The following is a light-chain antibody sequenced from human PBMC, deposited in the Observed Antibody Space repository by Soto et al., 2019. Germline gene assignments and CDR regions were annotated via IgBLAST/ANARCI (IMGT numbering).Light chain of an antibody. J-gene: IGLJ2*01. V-gene: IGLV1-51*01. Sequence: QSVLTQPPSVSAAPGQKVIISCSGSSSNFENNFVSWYQQLPGTAPKLLIFDNNKRPSGIPDRFSGSRSGTSATLGITGLRTGDEADYYCVAWDTSLTTTVLFGGGTQLTVL. CDR1: SSNFENNF. CDR3: VAWDTSLTTTVL. CDR2: DNN.